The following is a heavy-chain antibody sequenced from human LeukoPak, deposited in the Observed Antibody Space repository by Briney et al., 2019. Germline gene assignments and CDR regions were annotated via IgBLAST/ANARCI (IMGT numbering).Heavy chain of an antibody. J-gene: IGHJ4*02. CDR2: ISGSGDGT. CDR1: GFIFSSYA. V-gene: IGHV3-23*01. CDR3: AKGVGGYCSSTDCRAYDN. Sequence: PGGSLRLSCAASGFIFSSYAMNWGRQAPGKGLEWVSAISGSGDGTYYADSVKGRFTVSRDNSKNTLYLQMNNLRAEDSAVYYRAKGVGGYCSSTDCRAYDNWGQGTLVTVSS. D-gene: IGHD2-2*01.